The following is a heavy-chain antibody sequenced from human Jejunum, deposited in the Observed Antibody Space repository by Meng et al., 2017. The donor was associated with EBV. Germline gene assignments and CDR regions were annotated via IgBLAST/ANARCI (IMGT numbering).Heavy chain of an antibody. CDR2: IYWDDAK. Sequence: QTTLKESGPTLVKPTQTLTLTCNFSGLSVSTSSGAVGWIRQPPGKALEWLALIYWDDAKHYSPSLKSRLTITKDTSKNQVVLIMTNMDPVDTATYFCVHRSSTMVRAFFDPWGQGTLVTVSS. V-gene: IGHV2-5*02. J-gene: IGHJ5*02. CDR1: GLSVSTSSGA. D-gene: IGHD3-10*01. CDR3: VHRSSTMVRAFFDP.